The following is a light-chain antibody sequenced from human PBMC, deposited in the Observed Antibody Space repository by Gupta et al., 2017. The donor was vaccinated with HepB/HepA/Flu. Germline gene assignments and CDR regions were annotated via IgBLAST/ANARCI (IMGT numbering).Light chain of an antibody. V-gene: IGLV10-54*04. CDR1: SNNVGNEG. CDR3: SAWDSSLSALV. Sequence: QAGLTQPPSVSKGLRQTATLTCTGNSNNVGNEGAAWLQQNQGHPPKLLSYRNNNRPSGISERFSASRSGNTASLTITGLQPEDEADYYCSAWDSSLSALVFGGGTKLTVL. J-gene: IGLJ2*01. CDR2: RNN.